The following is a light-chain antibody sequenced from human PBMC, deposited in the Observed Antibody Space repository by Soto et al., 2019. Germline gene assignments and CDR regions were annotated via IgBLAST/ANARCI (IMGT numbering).Light chain of an antibody. CDR2: DAS. CDR3: QQYNVWPPYS. CDR1: QSIRTK. Sequence: EVVMTQSPATLSVPPGERATLSCRASQSIRTKLAWYQQKPGQAPRLLIYDASTRATGVPARFSGSGSGTEFTLTISSLQSEDFAVYYCQQYNVWPPYSFGQGTNLVIK. V-gene: IGKV3-15*01. J-gene: IGKJ2*03.